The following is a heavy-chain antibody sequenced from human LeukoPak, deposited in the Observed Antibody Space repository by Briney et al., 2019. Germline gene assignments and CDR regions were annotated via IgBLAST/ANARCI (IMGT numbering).Heavy chain of an antibody. V-gene: IGHV1-2*02. CDR2: INPNSGGT. CDR1: GYTFTGYY. Sequence: ASVKVSCKASGYTFTGYYMHWVRQAPGQGLEWMGWINPNSGGTNYAQKFQGRVTMTRDTSISTAYMELSRLRSDDTAVYHCARDLVLTTGTIYYMDVWGKGTTVTVSS. D-gene: IGHD1-1*01. J-gene: IGHJ6*03. CDR3: ARDLVLTTGTIYYMDV.